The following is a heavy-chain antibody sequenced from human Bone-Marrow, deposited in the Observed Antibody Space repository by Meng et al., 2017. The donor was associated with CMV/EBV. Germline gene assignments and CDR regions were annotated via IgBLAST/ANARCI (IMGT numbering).Heavy chain of an antibody. CDR3: VSGPPNVAH. CDR1: GLTFSSDW. J-gene: IGHJ4*02. V-gene: IGHV3-7*01. Sequence: GESLKISCAVSGLTFSSDWLSWVRQAPGKGLEWVANIKQDAHEGFYLDSVKGRFTISSDKAKNSLYLQMDTLRPEDTAVYYCVSGPPNVAHWGRGTLVTVSS. D-gene: IGHD2-15*01. CDR2: IKQDAHEG.